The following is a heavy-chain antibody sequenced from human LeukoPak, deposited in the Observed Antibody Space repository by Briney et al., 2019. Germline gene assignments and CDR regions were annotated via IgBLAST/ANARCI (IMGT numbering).Heavy chain of an antibody. D-gene: IGHD3-3*01. CDR1: GGSISGGGYS. J-gene: IGHJ4*02. CDR3: ARASRFLEWFLDY. CDR2: IYHSGST. V-gene: IGHV4-30-2*01. Sequence: SETVSLTCAVSGGSISGGGYSWSWIRQPTGKGLEWIGYIYHSGSTYYNPSLKSRVTISVDTSKNQFSLKLSSVTAADTAVYYCARASRFLEWFLDYWGQGTLDTVSS.